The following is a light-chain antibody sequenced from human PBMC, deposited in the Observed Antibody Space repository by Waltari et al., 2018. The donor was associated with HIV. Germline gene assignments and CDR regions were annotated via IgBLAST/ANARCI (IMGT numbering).Light chain of an antibody. CDR1: QSVSSNS. V-gene: IGKV3-20*01. Sequence: EIVLTQPPGTLSFSPGERANFSCRASQSVSSNSLAWYHQKPGQAPRLLIYGASSRATGIPDRFSGSGSGTDFTLTISRLEPEDFAVYYCQQYGSSPATFGQGTKVEIK. J-gene: IGKJ1*01. CDR2: GAS. CDR3: QQYGSSPAT.